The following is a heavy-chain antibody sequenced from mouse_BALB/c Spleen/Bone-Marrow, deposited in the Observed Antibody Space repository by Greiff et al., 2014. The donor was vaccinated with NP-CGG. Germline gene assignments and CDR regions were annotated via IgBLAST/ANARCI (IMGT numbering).Heavy chain of an antibody. D-gene: IGHD1-1*01. CDR2: IDPSDSYT. CDR1: GYTFTSYW. Sequence: QVQLQQPGAELVKPGASVKMSCKASGYTFTSYWMYWVKQRPGQGLEWIGVIDPSDSYTSYNQKFKGKATLTVDTSSSTAYMQLSSLTSEDSAVYYCTRWGTTVVAYYAMDYWGQGTSVIVSS. J-gene: IGHJ4*01. V-gene: IGHV1S127*01. CDR3: TRWGTTVVAYYAMDY.